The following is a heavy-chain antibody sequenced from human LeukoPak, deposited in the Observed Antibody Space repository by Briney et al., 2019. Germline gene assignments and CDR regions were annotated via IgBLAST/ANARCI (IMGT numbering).Heavy chain of an antibody. CDR2: ISASGTT. V-gene: IGHV4-4*07. D-gene: IGHD4-17*01. J-gene: IGHJ4*02. CDR3: ARGAFDYGDYYYFDY. CDR1: GDSFSSYQ. Sequence: PSETLSLTCIVSGDSFSSYQWSWVRQPAGKGLEWIGRISASGTTNSNPALKSRVTMSVDSSKKQFSLTLSSVTAADTAVYYCARGAFDYGDYYYFDYWGQGTLVTVSS.